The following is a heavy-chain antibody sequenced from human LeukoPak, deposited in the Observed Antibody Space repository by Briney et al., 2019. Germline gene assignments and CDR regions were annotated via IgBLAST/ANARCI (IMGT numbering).Heavy chain of an antibody. D-gene: IGHD5-18*01. CDR1: GGSISSSSYY. Sequence: SETLSLTCTVSGGSISSSSYYWGWIRQPPGKGLEWIGSIYYSGSSYYNPSLKSRDTISVHTSKNQFSLKLSSVTAADTAVYYCARHVDTATDYFDYWGQGTLVTVSS. V-gene: IGHV4-39*01. CDR3: ARHVDTATDYFDY. J-gene: IGHJ4*02. CDR2: IYYSGSS.